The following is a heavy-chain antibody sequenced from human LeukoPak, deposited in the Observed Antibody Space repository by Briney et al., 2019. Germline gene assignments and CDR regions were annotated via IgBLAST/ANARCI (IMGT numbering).Heavy chain of an antibody. CDR3: AKDRAAAGTWDAFDI. Sequence: SGGPLRLSCAASGFTFADYDMHWVRQAPGKGLEWVSGISWNSGSIGYADSVKGRFTISRDNAKNSLYLQMNSLRAEDTALYYCAKDRAAAGTWDAFDIWGQGTMVTVSS. CDR2: ISWNSGSI. D-gene: IGHD6-13*01. J-gene: IGHJ3*02. V-gene: IGHV3-9*01. CDR1: GFTFADYD.